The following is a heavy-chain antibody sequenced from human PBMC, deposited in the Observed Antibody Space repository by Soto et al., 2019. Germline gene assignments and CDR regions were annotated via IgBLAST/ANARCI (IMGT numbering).Heavy chain of an antibody. J-gene: IGHJ5*02. D-gene: IGHD1-1*01. CDR1: GGSISSGGYY. V-gene: IGHV4-31*03. Sequence: SETLSLTCTVSGGSISSGGYYWSWIRQHPGKGLEWIGYIYYSGSTYYNPSLKSRVTISVNTSKNQFSLKLSSVTAADTAVYYCARDAQLEGIDPWGQGTLVTVSS. CDR3: ARDAQLEGIDP. CDR2: IYYSGST.